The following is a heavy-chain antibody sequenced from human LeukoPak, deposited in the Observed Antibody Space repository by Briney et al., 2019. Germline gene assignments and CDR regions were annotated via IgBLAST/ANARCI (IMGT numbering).Heavy chain of an antibody. Sequence: ASVKVSCKASGYTFTSYDINWVRQATGQGLEWMGWMNPNSGNTGYAQKFQGRVTMTRNTSISTAYMELSSLRSEDTAVYYCARGTGYCSGGSCYADYWGQGTLVTASS. D-gene: IGHD2-15*01. J-gene: IGHJ4*02. CDR1: GYTFTSYD. V-gene: IGHV1-8*01. CDR2: MNPNSGNT. CDR3: ARGTGYCSGGSCYADY.